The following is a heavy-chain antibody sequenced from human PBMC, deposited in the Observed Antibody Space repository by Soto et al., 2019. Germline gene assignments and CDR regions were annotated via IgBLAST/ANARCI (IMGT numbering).Heavy chain of an antibody. V-gene: IGHV4-34*01. CDR2: INHSGST. CDR3: GRRPKAMVVANF. J-gene: IGHJ4*02. D-gene: IGHD2-21*01. CDR1: GGSFSGHY. Sequence: SETLSLTCAVYGGSFSGHYWTWIRQPPGKGLEWIGEINHSGSTNYNPPLKSRVTISVDTSKKQVSLKLSSVTAADTAVYYCGRRPKAMVVANFWGQGTLVTVPS.